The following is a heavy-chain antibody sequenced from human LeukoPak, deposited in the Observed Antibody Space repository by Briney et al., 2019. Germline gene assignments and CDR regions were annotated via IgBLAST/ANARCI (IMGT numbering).Heavy chain of an antibody. CDR2: IYSSGST. D-gene: IGHD2-2*01. CDR3: ARGYGSNSYSPGFDP. Sequence: PSQTLSLTCTVSGDSVSSGGYYWSWIRQHPVKGLEWIWYIYSSGSTFYNPSLKSRLALSKDTSKNQFSLNLSSVTAADTAVYYCARGYGSNSYSPGFDPWGQGTLVTVSS. J-gene: IGHJ5*02. V-gene: IGHV4-31*03. CDR1: GDSVSSGGYY.